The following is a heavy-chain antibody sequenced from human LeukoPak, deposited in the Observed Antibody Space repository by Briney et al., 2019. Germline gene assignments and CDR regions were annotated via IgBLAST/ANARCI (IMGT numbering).Heavy chain of an antibody. V-gene: IGHV1-18*01. CDR3: ARDLPRTGYCSSTSCYAFDY. Sequence: ASVKVSCKASGYTFTSYGISWVRQAPGQGLEWMGWISAYNGNTNYAQKLQGRVTMTTDTSTSTAYMELRSLRSDDTAAYYCARDLPRTGYCSSTSCYAFDYWGQGTLVTVSS. J-gene: IGHJ4*02. D-gene: IGHD2-2*01. CDR2: ISAYNGNT. CDR1: GYTFTSYG.